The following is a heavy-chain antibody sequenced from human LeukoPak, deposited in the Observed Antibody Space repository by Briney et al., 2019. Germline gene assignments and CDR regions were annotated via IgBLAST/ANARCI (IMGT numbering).Heavy chain of an antibody. J-gene: IGHJ4*02. V-gene: IGHV2-70*04. D-gene: IGHD3-10*01. CDR3: ARDYFDSGSYFDH. CDR1: GFSLTTREMR. Sequence: SGPALVKPTQTLTLTCTFSGFSLTTREMRVSWIRQPPGRALEWLARIDWDDDKFYSTSLKTRLTISKDTSKNQVVPTMTNMDPVDTATYYCARDYFDSGSYFDHWGQGTLVTVSS. CDR2: IDWDDDK.